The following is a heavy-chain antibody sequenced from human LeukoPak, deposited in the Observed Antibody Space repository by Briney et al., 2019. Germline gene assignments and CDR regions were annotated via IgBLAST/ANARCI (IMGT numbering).Heavy chain of an antibody. D-gene: IGHD1-26*01. J-gene: IGHJ4*02. Sequence: GGSLRPSCAASGFTFSSYAMNWVRQAPGKGLEWVSGISGSGGSTYYADSVKGRFTISRDNSKNTVYLQMNSLRADDTAVYYCAKDRGLVGATPSNFDYWGQGTLVTVSS. CDR2: ISGSGGST. CDR3: AKDRGLVGATPSNFDY. CDR1: GFTFSSYA. V-gene: IGHV3-23*01.